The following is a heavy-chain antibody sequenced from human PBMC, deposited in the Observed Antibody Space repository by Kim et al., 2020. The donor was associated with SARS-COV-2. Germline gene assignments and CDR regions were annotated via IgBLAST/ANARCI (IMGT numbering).Heavy chain of an antibody. CDR2: ISGSGGST. D-gene: IGHD2-8*01. V-gene: IGHV3-23*01. CDR3: AKFYCTNGVCSTYFDY. CDR1: GFTFSSYA. J-gene: IGHJ4*02. Sequence: GGSLRLSCAASGFTFSSYAMSWVRQAPGKGLEWVSAISGSGGSTYYADSVKGRFTISRDNSKNTLYLQMNSLRAEDTAVYYCAKFYCTNGVCSTYFDYWGQGTLVTVSS.